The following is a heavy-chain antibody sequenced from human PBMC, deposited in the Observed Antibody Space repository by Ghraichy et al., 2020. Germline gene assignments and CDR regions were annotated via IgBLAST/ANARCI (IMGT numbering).Heavy chain of an antibody. J-gene: IGHJ4*02. CDR1: GFTLSSHW. Sequence: GSLRLSCAVSGFTLSSHWMHWVRQAPGKGLVWVSRIHPDGSDTTYADSVKGRFTISRDNAENMMYLQMNSLRAEDAAVYYCVRDRTVAGTGPHFDYWGQGTLVTVSS. V-gene: IGHV3-74*01. CDR2: IHPDGSDT. CDR3: VRDRTVAGTGPHFDY. D-gene: IGHD6-13*01.